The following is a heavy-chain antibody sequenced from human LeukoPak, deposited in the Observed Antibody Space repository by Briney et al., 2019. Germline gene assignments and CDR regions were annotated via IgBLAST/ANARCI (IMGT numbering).Heavy chain of an antibody. CDR3: AGEEGIAAAAAIYYYGMDV. CDR1: GGTFSSYA. Sequence: SVKVSCKASGGTFSSYAISWVRQAPGQGLGWMGRIIPILGIANYAQKFQGRVTITADKSTSTAYMELSRLRSEDTAVYYCAGEEGIAAAAAIYYYGMDVWGQGTTVTVSS. V-gene: IGHV1-69*04. J-gene: IGHJ6*02. D-gene: IGHD6-13*01. CDR2: IIPILGIA.